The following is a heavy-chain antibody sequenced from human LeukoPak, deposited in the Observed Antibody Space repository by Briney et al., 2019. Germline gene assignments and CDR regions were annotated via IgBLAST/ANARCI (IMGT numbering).Heavy chain of an antibody. Sequence: GASVKVSCKASGYTFTSYGISWVRQAPGQGLERMGWISAYNGNTNYAQKLQGRVTMTTDTSTSTAYMELRSLRSDDTAVYYCARFVEQPPPSLGLYYFDYWGQGTLVTVSS. D-gene: IGHD3-22*01. V-gene: IGHV1-18*01. CDR3: ARFVEQPPPSLGLYYFDY. J-gene: IGHJ4*02. CDR1: GYTFTSYG. CDR2: ISAYNGNT.